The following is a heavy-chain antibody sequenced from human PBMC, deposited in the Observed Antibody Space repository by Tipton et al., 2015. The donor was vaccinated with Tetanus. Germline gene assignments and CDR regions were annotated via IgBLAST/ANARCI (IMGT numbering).Heavy chain of an antibody. Sequence: LRLSCAASGFIFSSYGIHWVRQAPGKGLEWVAVSWYDGTDKYYADSVKGRFTISRDNSKNTLYLQMNSLRAEDTVVYYCAREADCSGGSCFSGDFDNWGQGTQVTVSS. V-gene: IGHV3-33*01. CDR2: SWYDGTDK. CDR3: AREADCSGGSCFSGDFDN. D-gene: IGHD2-15*01. CDR1: GFIFSSYG. J-gene: IGHJ4*02.